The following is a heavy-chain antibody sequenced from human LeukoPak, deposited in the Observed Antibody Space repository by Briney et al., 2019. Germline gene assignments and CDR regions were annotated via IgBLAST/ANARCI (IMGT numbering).Heavy chain of an antibody. D-gene: IGHD6-13*01. CDR3: ARESIAAAGTSYDY. J-gene: IGHJ4*02. CDR1: GFTFDDYG. V-gene: IGHV3-20*04. CDR2: INWNGGST. Sequence: GGSLRLSCAASGFTFDDYGMSWVRQAPGKGLEWVSGINWNGGSTGYADSVKGRFTISRDNAKNSLYLQMNSLRAEDTAMYYCARESIAAAGTSYDYWGQGTLVTVSS.